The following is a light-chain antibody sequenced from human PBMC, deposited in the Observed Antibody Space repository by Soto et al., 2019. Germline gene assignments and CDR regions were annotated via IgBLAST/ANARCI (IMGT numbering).Light chain of an antibody. J-gene: IGKJ1*01. Sequence: EIVMTQFPATLSVSPGERATLSCRASQSLSDNLAWYQQRPGQAPRLLFYRASTRATGVSARFSGSGSGTEFTLTISSLQSEDFAVYYCQQYHYWWTFGQGTKVDIK. CDR1: QSLSDN. V-gene: IGKV3-15*01. CDR3: QQYHYWWT. CDR2: RAS.